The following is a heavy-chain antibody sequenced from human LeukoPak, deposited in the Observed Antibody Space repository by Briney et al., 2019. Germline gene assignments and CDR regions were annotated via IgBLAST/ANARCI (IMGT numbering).Heavy chain of an antibody. CDR2: ISGSGTTT. CDR3: ARKGVVVVPTAHDAFDI. CDR1: GFTFNNYA. Sequence: PGGSLRLSCAASGFTFNNYAMSWVRQAPGKGLEWVSSISGSGTTTYYADSVKGRFTISRDKSRNTLYPQMNSLRAEDTAVYYCARKGVVVVPTAHDAFDIWGQGTMVTVSA. J-gene: IGHJ3*02. V-gene: IGHV3-23*01. D-gene: IGHD2-2*01.